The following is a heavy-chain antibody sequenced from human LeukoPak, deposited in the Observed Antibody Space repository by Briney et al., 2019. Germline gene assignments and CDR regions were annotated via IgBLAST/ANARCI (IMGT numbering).Heavy chain of an antibody. Sequence: PGGSLRLSCAASEFTFRNYWMSWVRQAPGKGLEWVANIHPDGGDKYYVDSVRGRFTIYRDNAKNSLFLQMNSLTVDDTAVYYCARAPPASTYDYWGQGTLVTVSS. CDR1: EFTFRNYW. J-gene: IGHJ4*02. CDR3: ARAPPASTYDY. CDR2: IHPDGGDK. V-gene: IGHV3-7*01. D-gene: IGHD2-2*01.